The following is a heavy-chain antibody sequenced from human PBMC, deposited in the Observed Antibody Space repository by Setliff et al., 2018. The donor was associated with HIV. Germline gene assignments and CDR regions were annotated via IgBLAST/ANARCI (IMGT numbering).Heavy chain of an antibody. D-gene: IGHD3-10*01. V-gene: IGHV3-48*04. CDR1: GFAFNKYG. Sequence: GGSLRLSCAASGFAFNKYGMAWVRQAPGKGLEWVSYISTGGSTIFYADSAKGRFTTSRDNAKKSLYLQMDSLRAEDTAVYYCVRGGILLWFGEFSWGQGTLVTVSS. J-gene: IGHJ5*01. CDR2: ISTGGSTI. CDR3: VRGGILLWFGEFS.